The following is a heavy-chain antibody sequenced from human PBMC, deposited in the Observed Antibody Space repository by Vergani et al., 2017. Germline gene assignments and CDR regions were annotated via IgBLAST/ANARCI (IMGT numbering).Heavy chain of an antibody. CDR2: IYTSGST. J-gene: IGHJ6*02. CDR1: GGSISSGSYY. CDR3: AREDYDSSGYYYDYYYGMDV. Sequence: QVQLQQWGAGLLKPSETLSLTCTVSGGSISSGSYYWSWIRQPAGKGLEWIGRIYTSGSTNYNPSLKSRVTISVDTSKNQFSLKLSSVTAADTAVYYCAREDYDSSGYYYDYYYGMDVWGQGTTVTVSS. V-gene: IGHV4-61*02. D-gene: IGHD3-22*01.